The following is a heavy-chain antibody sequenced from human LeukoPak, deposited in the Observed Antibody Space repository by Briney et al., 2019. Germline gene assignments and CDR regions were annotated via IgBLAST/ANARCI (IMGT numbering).Heavy chain of an antibody. J-gene: IGHJ4*02. V-gene: IGHV3-30-3*01. Sequence: PGGSLRLSCAASGFTFSSYIMHWVRQAPGKGLEWVAFISYDGSNEYYADSVKGRFTISRDNSKNTLYLQMNSLRAEDTAVYYCARDRQQLIPGYYFDNWGQGTLVTVSS. D-gene: IGHD6-13*01. CDR2: ISYDGSNE. CDR1: GFTFSSYI. CDR3: ARDRQQLIPGYYFDN.